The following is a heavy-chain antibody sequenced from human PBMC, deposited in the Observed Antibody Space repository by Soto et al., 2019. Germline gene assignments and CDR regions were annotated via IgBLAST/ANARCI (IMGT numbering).Heavy chain of an antibody. CDR2: IYPGDSDT. D-gene: IGHD1-26*01. J-gene: IGHJ5*02. CDR3: ARSPDNSGSYSWFDP. CDR1: GYSFTSYW. Sequence: PVESLKISCNGSGYSFTSYWIGWVRQMPGKGLEWMGIIYPGDSDTRYSPSFQGQVTISADKSISTAYLQWSSLKASDTAMYYCARSPDNSGSYSWFDPWGQGTLVTVSS. V-gene: IGHV5-51*01.